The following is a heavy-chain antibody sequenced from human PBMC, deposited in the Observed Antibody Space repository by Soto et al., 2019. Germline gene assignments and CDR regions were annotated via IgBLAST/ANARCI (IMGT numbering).Heavy chain of an antibody. CDR1: GGSISSGGYS. J-gene: IGHJ4*02. CDR3: ARAVGSAIDY. Sequence: SETLSLTCAVSGGSISSGGYSWSWIRQPPGKGLEWIGYIYHSGSTYYNPSLKSRVTISVDRSKNQFSLKLSSVTAADTAVYYCARAVGSAIDYWGQGTLVTVSS. V-gene: IGHV4-30-2*01. CDR2: IYHSGST. D-gene: IGHD6-19*01.